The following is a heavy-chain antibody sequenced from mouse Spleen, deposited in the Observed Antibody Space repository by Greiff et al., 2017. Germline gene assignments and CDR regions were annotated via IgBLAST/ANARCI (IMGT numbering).Heavy chain of an antibody. J-gene: IGHJ2*01. D-gene: IGHD2-3*01. CDR2: INSNGGST. V-gene: IGHV5-6-3*01. Sequence: EVKLQESGGGLVKPGGSLKLSCAASGFTFSSYAMSWVRQTPEKRLEWVAAINSNGGSTYYPDSVKGRFTISRDNAKNNLYLQMSSLKSEDTAMYYCARGYDGYYPYYFDYWGQGTTLTVSS. CDR1: GFTFSSYA. CDR3: ARGYDGYYPYYFDY.